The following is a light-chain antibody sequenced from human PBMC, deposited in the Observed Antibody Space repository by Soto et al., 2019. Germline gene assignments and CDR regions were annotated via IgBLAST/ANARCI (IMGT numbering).Light chain of an antibody. CDR3: NSYTSSTSLPVV. V-gene: IGLV2-14*01. J-gene: IGLJ1*01. CDR1: TNDVGGYNY. Sequence: QSALTQPASVSGSPGQSITISCTGTTNDVGGYNYVSWYQQHPGKAPKLLIFEVTSRPSGVCHRFSGSKSGNTASLTISALQAEDEADYFCNSYTSSTSLPVVFGTGTKVTVL. CDR2: EVT.